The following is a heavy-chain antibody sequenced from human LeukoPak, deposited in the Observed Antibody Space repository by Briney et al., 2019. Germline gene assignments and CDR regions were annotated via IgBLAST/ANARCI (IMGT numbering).Heavy chain of an antibody. Sequence: SETLSLTCAVYGGSFSDYYWSWIRQPPGKGLEWIGEINHSGSTNYNPPLKSRVTISVDTSKNQFSLKLTSVTAADTAVYYCAKQQHLAQIFDYWGQGTLVTVSS. CDR1: GGSFSDYY. V-gene: IGHV4-34*01. CDR2: INHSGST. CDR3: AKQQHLAQIFDY. J-gene: IGHJ4*02. D-gene: IGHD6-13*01.